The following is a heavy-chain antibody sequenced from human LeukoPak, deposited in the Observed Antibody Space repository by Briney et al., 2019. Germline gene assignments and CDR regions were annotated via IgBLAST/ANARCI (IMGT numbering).Heavy chain of an antibody. CDR3: ARGHSGMDV. CDR2: IIISSGYT. CDR1: GFNFRDYY. J-gene: IGHJ6*04. Sequence: PGGSLRLSCVASGFNFRDYYMTWIRQAPGKGLQWVSYIIISSGYTAYADSARGRFTISRDNVKNSLYLQMNGLRAEDTGVYYCARGHSGMDVWGKGTTVTVSS. V-gene: IGHV3-11*06.